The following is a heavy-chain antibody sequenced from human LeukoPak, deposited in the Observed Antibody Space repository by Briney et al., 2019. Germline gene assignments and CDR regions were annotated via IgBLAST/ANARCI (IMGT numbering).Heavy chain of an antibody. CDR3: ARARAYSSSRYYFDY. V-gene: IGHV4-30-4*08. D-gene: IGHD6-13*01. CDR2: IYLSGTT. Sequence: SETLSLTCTVSGGSISSGDYYWSWIRQPPGKGLEWIGHIYLSGTTYYNPSRKSRVTFLVDTSKNKYSLKVNTVTAADTAVYHYARARAYSSSRYYFDYWGQGTLVTVSS. CDR1: GGSISSGDYY. J-gene: IGHJ4*02.